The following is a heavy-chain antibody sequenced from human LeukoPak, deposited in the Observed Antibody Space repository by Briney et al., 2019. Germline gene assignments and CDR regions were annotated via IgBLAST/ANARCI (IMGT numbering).Heavy chain of an antibody. CDR2: IIPIFGTA. Sequence: SVKVSCKASGGTFSSYAISWVRQAPGQGLEWMGGIIPIFGTANYAQKFQGRVTITTDESTSTAYMELSSLRSEDTAVYYCARGGVAADVPIDYRGQGTLVTVSS. J-gene: IGHJ4*02. CDR3: ARGGVAADVPIDY. CDR1: GGTFSSYA. D-gene: IGHD2-15*01. V-gene: IGHV1-69*05.